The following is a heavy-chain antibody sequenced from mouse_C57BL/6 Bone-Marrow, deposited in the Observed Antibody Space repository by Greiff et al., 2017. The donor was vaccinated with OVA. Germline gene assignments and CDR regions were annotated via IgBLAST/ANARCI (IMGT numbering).Heavy chain of an antibody. J-gene: IGHJ2*01. D-gene: IGHD2-4*01. Sequence: EVMLVESGPVLVKPGASVKMSCKASGYTFTDYYMNWVKQSHGKSLEWIGVINPYNGGTSYNQKFKGKATLTVDKSSSTAYMELNSLTSEDSAVYYCARDDYDVGYWGKGTTLTVSS. CDR3: ARDDYDVGY. CDR1: GYTFTDYY. V-gene: IGHV1-19*01. CDR2: INPYNGGT.